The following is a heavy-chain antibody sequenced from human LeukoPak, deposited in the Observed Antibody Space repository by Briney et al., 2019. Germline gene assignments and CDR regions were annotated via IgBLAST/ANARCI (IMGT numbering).Heavy chain of an antibody. CDR1: GYTFPQYY. CDR3: ARKGPILGATHLVDY. V-gene: IGHV1-2*02. J-gene: IGHJ4*02. D-gene: IGHD1-26*01. CDR2: INPNSGGT. Sequence: ASVKVSCKASGYTFPQYYMHWVRQAPGQGLEWMGWINPNSGGTNYAQKFQGRVTMTRDTSISTAYMELSRLRSDDTAVYYCARKGPILGATHLVDYWGQGTLVSVSS.